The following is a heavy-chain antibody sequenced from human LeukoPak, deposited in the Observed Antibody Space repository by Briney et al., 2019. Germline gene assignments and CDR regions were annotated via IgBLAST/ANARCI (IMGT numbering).Heavy chain of an antibody. CDR2: INPNSGGT. D-gene: IGHD1-26*01. CDR3: ARVELSGSYPGAFDY. Sequence: GASVKVSCKASGYTFTSYGISWVRQAPGQGLEWMGRINPNSGGTNYAQKFQGRVTMTRDTSISTAYMEVSRLRSDDTAVYYCARVELSGSYPGAFDYWGQGNLVTVSS. CDR1: GYTFTSYG. V-gene: IGHV1-2*06. J-gene: IGHJ4*02.